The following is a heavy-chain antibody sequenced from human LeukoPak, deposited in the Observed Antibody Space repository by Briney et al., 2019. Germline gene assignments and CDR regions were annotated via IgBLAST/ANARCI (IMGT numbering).Heavy chain of an antibody. J-gene: IGHJ4*02. CDR1: GYTGSRKW. D-gene: IGHD5-18*01. V-gene: IGHV3-7*01. Sequence: PGGSLGRYCGASGYTGSRKWMLWKRQAPGNWLPRVANINQDGSDKYYVDSVKGRFTISRDNAKNSLYLQMNSLRAEDTAVYYCARDGGYSYGSDYWGQGTLVTVSS. CDR2: INQDGSDK. CDR3: ARDGGYSYGSDY.